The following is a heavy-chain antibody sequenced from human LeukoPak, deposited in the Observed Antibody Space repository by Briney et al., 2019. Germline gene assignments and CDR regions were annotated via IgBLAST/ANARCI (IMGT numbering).Heavy chain of an antibody. D-gene: IGHD3-16*01. Sequence: GASVKVSCKASGYTFTSYDINWVRQATGQGLEWMGWVNPNSGNTGYAQKFQGRVTMTRDTSTSTVYMELRSLRLEDTAVYFCVRDRNDDPRANAFNIWGQGTMVTVSS. CDR2: VNPNSGNT. V-gene: IGHV1-8*02. CDR1: GYTFTSYD. J-gene: IGHJ3*02. CDR3: VRDRNDDPRANAFNI.